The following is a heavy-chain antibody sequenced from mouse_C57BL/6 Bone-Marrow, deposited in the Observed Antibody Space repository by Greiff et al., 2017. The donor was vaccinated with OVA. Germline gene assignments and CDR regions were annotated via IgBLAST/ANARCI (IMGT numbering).Heavy chain of an antibody. J-gene: IGHJ4*01. CDR1: GYTFTDYN. CDR2: INPNNGGT. Sequence: VQLKQSGPELVKPGASVKMSCKASGYTFTDYNMHWVKQSHGKSLEWIGYINPNNGGTSYNQKFKGKATLTVNKSSSTAYMELRSLTSEDSAVYYCARRGLYYYGSSYDYYAMDYWGQGTSVTVSS. V-gene: IGHV1-22*01. CDR3: ARRGLYYYGSSYDYYAMDY. D-gene: IGHD1-1*01.